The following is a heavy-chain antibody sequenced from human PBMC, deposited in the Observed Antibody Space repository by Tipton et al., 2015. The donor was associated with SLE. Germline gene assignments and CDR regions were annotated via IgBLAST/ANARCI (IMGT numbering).Heavy chain of an antibody. V-gene: IGHV3-74*01. Sequence: SLRLSCAASGFTFSSYWMHWVRQAPGKGLVWVSRINSDGSSTSYADSVKGRFTISRDNAKNSLYLQMNSLRAEDTAVYYCASPEGYSAYFQHWGQGTLVTVSS. CDR1: GFTFSSYW. CDR3: ASPEGYSAYFQH. J-gene: IGHJ1*01. D-gene: IGHD2-21*01. CDR2: INSDGSST.